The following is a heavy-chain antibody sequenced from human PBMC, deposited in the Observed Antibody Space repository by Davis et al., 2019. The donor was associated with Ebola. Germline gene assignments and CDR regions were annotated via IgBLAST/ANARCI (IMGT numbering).Heavy chain of an antibody. Sequence: GESLKISCAASGFTFSSYAMSWVRQAPGKGLEWVSAISGSGGSTYYADSVKGRFTISRDNSKNTLYLQMNSLRAEDTAVYYCARDRDDYVWGSHFDYWGQGTLVTVSS. J-gene: IGHJ4*02. CDR3: ARDRDDYVWGSHFDY. V-gene: IGHV3-23*01. CDR1: GFTFSSYA. CDR2: ISGSGGST. D-gene: IGHD3-16*01.